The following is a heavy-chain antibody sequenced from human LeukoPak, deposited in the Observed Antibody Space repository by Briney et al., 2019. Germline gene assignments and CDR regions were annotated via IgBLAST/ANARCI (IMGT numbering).Heavy chain of an antibody. CDR3: ARTAAGSFVDF. J-gene: IGHJ4*02. CDR2: VKQDGSDK. D-gene: IGHD6-13*01. V-gene: IGHV3-7*05. CDR1: GFTFGSYW. Sequence: GGSLRLSCAASGFTFGSYWMSWVRQAPGKGLEWVANVKQDGSDKYYVDSVKGRFTISRDNAKNSLYLQMNSLRAEDTAVYYCARTAAGSFVDFWGQGTLVTVCS.